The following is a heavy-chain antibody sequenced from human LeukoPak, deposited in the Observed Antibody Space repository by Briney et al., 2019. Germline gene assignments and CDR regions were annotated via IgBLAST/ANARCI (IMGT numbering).Heavy chain of an antibody. V-gene: IGHV3-66*02. CDR3: ARERGYYYDSSGYFDY. CDR1: GFAVSSNY. CDR2: IYSGGSI. D-gene: IGHD3-22*01. Sequence: GGSLRLSCAAAGFAVSSNYMSWVRQAPGKGLEWVSVIYSGGSIYYADSVKGRFTISRDNSKNTLYLQMNSLRAEDTAVYYCARERGYYYDSSGYFDYWGQGTLVTVSS. J-gene: IGHJ4*02.